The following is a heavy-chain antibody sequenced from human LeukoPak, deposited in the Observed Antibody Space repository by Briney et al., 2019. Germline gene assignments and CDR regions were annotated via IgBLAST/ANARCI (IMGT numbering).Heavy chain of an antibody. CDR2: ISGSGGST. CDR3: AKVGLAPYAFDY. J-gene: IGHJ4*02. CDR1: GFTFSTSG. V-gene: IGHV3-23*01. Sequence: PGGSLRLSCVASGFTFSTSGMSWVRQAPGKGLEWVSAISGSGGSTYYADSVKGRFTISRDNSKNTLYLQMNSLRAEDTAVYYCAKVGLAPYAFDYWGQGTLVTVSS. D-gene: IGHD2-8*01.